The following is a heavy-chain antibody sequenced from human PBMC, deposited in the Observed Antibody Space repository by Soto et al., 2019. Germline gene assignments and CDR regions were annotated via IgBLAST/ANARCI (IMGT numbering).Heavy chain of an antibody. CDR2: ISGAGTSK. CDR3: AKDLLSTVTTLGH. J-gene: IGHJ4*02. V-gene: IGHV3-23*01. D-gene: IGHD4-17*01. Sequence: EVQLLDSGGGFVQPGGSLRLSCAASGYTFSSYVMTWFRLAPGKGLEWVSSISGAGTSKFYADSVKGRFTISRDNSKNILYLEMDSLRAEDTAVYYCAKDLLSTVTTLGHWGQGTLVTVSA. CDR1: GYTFSSYV.